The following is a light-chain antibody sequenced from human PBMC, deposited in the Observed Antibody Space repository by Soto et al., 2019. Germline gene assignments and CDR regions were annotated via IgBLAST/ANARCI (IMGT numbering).Light chain of an antibody. Sequence: IQMTQSPSTLSASVGERVTITCRASQTINEWLAWYQQKIGKAPKVLIYQASTLASAVPSRFSGSGSGTTFTLTISSLQPDDSATYYCQHYNSYPYSFGQGTKVDVK. CDR1: QTINEW. CDR3: QHYNSYPYS. J-gene: IGKJ2*03. CDR2: QAS. V-gene: IGKV1-5*03.